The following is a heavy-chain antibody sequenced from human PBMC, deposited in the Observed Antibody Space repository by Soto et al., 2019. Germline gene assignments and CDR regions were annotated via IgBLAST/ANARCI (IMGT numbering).Heavy chain of an antibody. J-gene: IGHJ6*02. V-gene: IGHV4-59*01. Sequence: SETLSLTCSVSGGSISNYYWSWIRQPPGKTLEWIGYIYYSGSTSYNPSLKSRVTMSVHTSKNPLSLKLSSVTAADTAMYYCARELRHMAARGMDVWCQGTTVTVSS. CDR3: ARELRHMAARGMDV. CDR1: GGSISNYY. D-gene: IGHD2-21*01. CDR2: IYYSGST.